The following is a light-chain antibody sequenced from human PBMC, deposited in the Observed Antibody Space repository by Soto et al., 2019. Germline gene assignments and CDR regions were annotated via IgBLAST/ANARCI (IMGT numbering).Light chain of an antibody. CDR1: QSVSRY. CDR2: DAS. Sequence: EIVLTRSPATLSLSPGERATLSCRASQSVSRYLAWYQQKPGQAPRLLIYDASNRATGIPARFSGSGSGTDFTLTISSLEPEDFAAYYCQQRSNWPPYTFGQGTKLEIK. CDR3: QQRSNWPPYT. J-gene: IGKJ2*01. V-gene: IGKV3-11*01.